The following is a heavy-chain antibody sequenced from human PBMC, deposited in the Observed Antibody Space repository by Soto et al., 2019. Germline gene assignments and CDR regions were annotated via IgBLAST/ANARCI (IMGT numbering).Heavy chain of an antibody. CDR1: GFTFSSYG. J-gene: IGHJ5*02. CDR2: IWYDGSNK. CDR3: ARDIVVVVADNTYNWFDP. Sequence: GGSLRLSCAASGFTFSSYGMHWVRQAPGKGLEWVAVIWYDGSNKYYADSVKGRFTISRDNSKNTLYLQMNSLRAEDTAVYYCARDIVVVVADNTYNWFDPWRQGTLVTVSS. D-gene: IGHD2-15*01. V-gene: IGHV3-33*01.